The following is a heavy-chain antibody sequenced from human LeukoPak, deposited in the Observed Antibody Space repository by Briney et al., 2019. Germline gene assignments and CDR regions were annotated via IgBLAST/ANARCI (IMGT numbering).Heavy chain of an antibody. CDR2: ISGPGDTT. Sequence: GGSLRLSCAASGFTFSTYAMIWVRQAPGKGLEWVSAISGPGDTTFYADSVKGRFTISRDNAKNSLYLQMNSLRAEDTAVYYCARDPYYYDSSGYYGEGFDYWGQGTLVTVSS. CDR1: GFTFSTYA. V-gene: IGHV3-23*01. D-gene: IGHD3-22*01. J-gene: IGHJ4*02. CDR3: ARDPYYYDSSGYYGEGFDY.